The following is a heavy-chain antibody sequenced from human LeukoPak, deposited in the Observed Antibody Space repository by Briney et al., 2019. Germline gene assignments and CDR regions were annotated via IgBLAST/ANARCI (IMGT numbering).Heavy chain of an antibody. D-gene: IGHD2-8*01. CDR1: GLIFSNYA. V-gene: IGHV3-23*01. Sequence: GGSLRLSCAASGLIFSNYAMTWVRQAPGKGLEWVSSITGNSGTTKYADSVKGRFTMSRDNSKNTLYLQMDSLRAEDTAVYYCAKDPNGDYIGAFDAWGPGTMVIVSS. J-gene: IGHJ3*01. CDR2: ITGNSGTT. CDR3: AKDPNGDYIGAFDA.